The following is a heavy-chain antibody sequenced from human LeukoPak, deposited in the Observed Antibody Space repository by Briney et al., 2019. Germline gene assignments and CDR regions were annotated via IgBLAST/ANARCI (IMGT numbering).Heavy chain of an antibody. CDR1: GFTFSSFN. V-gene: IGHV3-74*03. D-gene: IGHD4-17*01. Sequence: GGSLRLSCAASGFTFSSFNMHWVRQAPGKGLVWVSRLKSDGSTAMYADSVQGRFTISRDNARNTVHLLMSSLTVEDTGVYYCARGIYGDPVAFDSWGQGALVTVSS. CDR2: LKSDGSTA. CDR3: ARGIYGDPVAFDS. J-gene: IGHJ4*02.